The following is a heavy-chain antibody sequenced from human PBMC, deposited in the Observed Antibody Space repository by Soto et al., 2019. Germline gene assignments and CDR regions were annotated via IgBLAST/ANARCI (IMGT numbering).Heavy chain of an antibody. D-gene: IGHD2-15*01. CDR3: ARDLLPYCSGGSCYPEGAFHI. Sequence: ASVKVSSKTSGYSFIGYYMHSVRQAPGQGLEWMGWINPNSGGTNYAQKFQGWVTLTRDTSISTAYMELRRLRSDDTAVYFCARDLLPYCSGGSCYPEGAFHIWGQGTMVTVSS. CDR1: GYSFIGYY. V-gene: IGHV1-2*04. J-gene: IGHJ3*02. CDR2: INPNSGGT.